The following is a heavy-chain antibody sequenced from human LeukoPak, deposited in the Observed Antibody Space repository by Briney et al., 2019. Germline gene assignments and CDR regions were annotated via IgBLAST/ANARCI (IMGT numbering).Heavy chain of an antibody. CDR1: GYTFTSYD. CDR2: MNPNSGNT. J-gene: IGHJ4*02. D-gene: IGHD3-22*01. Sequence: GASVKVSCKASGYTFTSYDINWVRQATGQGLEWMGWMNPNSGNTGYAQKFQGRVTMTRNTSISTAYMELSSLRAEDTAVYYCARDLDYYDSSGYLARGYYFDYWGQGTLVTVSS. CDR3: ARDLDYYDSSGYLARGYYFDY. V-gene: IGHV1-8*01.